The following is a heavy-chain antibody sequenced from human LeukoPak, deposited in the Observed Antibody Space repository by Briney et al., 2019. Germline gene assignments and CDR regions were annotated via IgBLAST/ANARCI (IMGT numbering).Heavy chain of an antibody. CDR1: RFPFSDHW. Sequence: GGSLRLSCAASRFPFSDHWMTWVRQAPGKRLERVANRNQDGSEKYYVDSVKGRFSISRDNAENSLYLQMNSLKVDDTAMYFCAREGYGDYHIWGQGTMVIVSS. CDR2: RNQDGSEK. D-gene: IGHD4-17*01. CDR3: AREGYGDYHI. V-gene: IGHV3-7*01. J-gene: IGHJ3*02.